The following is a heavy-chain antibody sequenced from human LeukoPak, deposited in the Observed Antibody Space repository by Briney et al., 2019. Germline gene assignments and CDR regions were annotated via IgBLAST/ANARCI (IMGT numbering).Heavy chain of an antibody. CDR3: ARGHYDVLAASYKWTPDY. D-gene: IGHD3-9*01. CDR2: ITSGGDYI. V-gene: IGHV3-21*01. J-gene: IGHJ4*02. Sequence: GGSLRLSCAASGFTFNTFNMNWVRQAPGKGLEWVSSITSGGDYIYYADSVKGRFTTSRDNAKNSLSLRLNSLRVEDTAVYYCARGHYDVLAASYKWTPDYWGQGTLVTVSS. CDR1: GFTFNTFN.